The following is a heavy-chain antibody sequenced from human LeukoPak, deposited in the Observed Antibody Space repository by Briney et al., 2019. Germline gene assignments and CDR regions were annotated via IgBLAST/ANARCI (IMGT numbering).Heavy chain of an antibody. J-gene: IGHJ4*02. CDR1: GGSISSYY. CDR3: AGSGSYYKAVYFDY. CDR2: IYYSGST. V-gene: IGHV4-59*01. D-gene: IGHD3-10*01. Sequence: PSETLSLTCTVSGGSISSYYWSWIRQPPGKGLEWIGYIYYSGSTNYNPSLKSRVTISVDTSKNQFSLKLSSVTAADTAVYYCAGSGSYYKAVYFDYWDQGTLVTVSS.